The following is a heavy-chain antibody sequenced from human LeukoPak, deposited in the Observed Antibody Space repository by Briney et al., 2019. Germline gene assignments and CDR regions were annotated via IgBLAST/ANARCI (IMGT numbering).Heavy chain of an antibody. J-gene: IGHJ4*02. Sequence: PGGSLRLSCAASGFTFSSYAMSWVRQAPGKGLEWVAFIRYDGSNKYYADSVKGRFTISRDNSKNTLYLQMNSLRAEDTAVYYCATLAPSITIFGVVHDYWGQGTLVTVSS. V-gene: IGHV3-30*02. CDR1: GFTFSSYA. CDR2: IRYDGSNK. CDR3: ATLAPSITIFGVVHDY. D-gene: IGHD3-3*01.